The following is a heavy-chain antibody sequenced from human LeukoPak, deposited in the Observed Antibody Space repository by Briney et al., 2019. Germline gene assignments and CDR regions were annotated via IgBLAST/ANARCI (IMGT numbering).Heavy chain of an antibody. Sequence: GGSLRLSCAASGFTFSSYAMSWVRQAPGEGLEWVSAISGSGGSTYYADSVKGRFTISRDNSKNTLYLQMNSLRAEDTAVYYCAKSRYYYGSGSYPPLDYWGQGTLVTVSS. CDR2: ISGSGGST. CDR3: AKSRYYYGSGSYPPLDY. CDR1: GFTFSSYA. D-gene: IGHD3-10*01. J-gene: IGHJ4*02. V-gene: IGHV3-23*01.